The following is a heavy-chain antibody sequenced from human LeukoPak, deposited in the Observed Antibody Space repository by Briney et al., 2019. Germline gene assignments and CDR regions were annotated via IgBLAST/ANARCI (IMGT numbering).Heavy chain of an antibody. CDR1: GYPFTSYY. CDR3: ASVGATSY. D-gene: IGHD1-26*01. V-gene: IGHV1-46*01. Sequence: ASVKVSCKASGYPFTSYYMHWGRRAPGQGFEGMGIINPSGGSTSYAQKFQGRVTMTRDTSTSTVYMELSSLRSEDTAVYYCASVGATSYWGQGTLVTVSS. J-gene: IGHJ4*02. CDR2: INPSGGST.